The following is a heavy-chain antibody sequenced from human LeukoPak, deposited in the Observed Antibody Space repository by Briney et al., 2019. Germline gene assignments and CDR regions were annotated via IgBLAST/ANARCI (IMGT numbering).Heavy chain of an antibody. Sequence: SETLSLTCSVSGGPIRSYYWSWIRQPPAKGLGWIGYIYYSGSTNYNPSLKSRVTISLDTSKFQFSLRLSSVTAADTAVYYCAGAGIFRGYFDSWGQGTLVTVSS. CDR1: GGPIRSYY. J-gene: IGHJ4*02. CDR2: IYYSGST. V-gene: IGHV4-59*01. CDR3: AGAGIFRGYFDS. D-gene: IGHD3-3*01.